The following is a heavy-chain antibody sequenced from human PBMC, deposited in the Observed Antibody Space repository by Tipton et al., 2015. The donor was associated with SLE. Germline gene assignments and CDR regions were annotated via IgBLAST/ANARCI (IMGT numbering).Heavy chain of an antibody. CDR2: IYHSDSI. CDR1: GYSLTSGYY. D-gene: IGHD6-6*01. Sequence: TLSLTCTVSGYSLTSGYYWGWIRQPPGKGLEWIGRIYHSDSIYHNPSLKSRVTISVDTSKNQFSLKLSSVTAPDTALYFCARHLGAARSPWYYFYGMDVWGQGTTVTVSS. CDR3: ARHLGAARSPWYYFYGMDV. V-gene: IGHV4-38-2*02. J-gene: IGHJ6*02.